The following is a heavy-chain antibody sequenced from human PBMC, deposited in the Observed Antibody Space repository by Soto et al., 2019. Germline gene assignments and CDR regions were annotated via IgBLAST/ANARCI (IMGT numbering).Heavy chain of an antibody. J-gene: IGHJ4*02. D-gene: IGHD6-13*01. CDR2: FDPEDGET. CDR1: GYTLTELS. CDR3: ATIPGYSSSWYEIMYYFDY. Sequence: ASVKVSCKVSGYTLTELSMHWVRQAPGKGLEWMGGFDPEDGETIYAQKFQGRVTMTEDTSTDTAYMELSSLRSEDTAVYYCATIPGYSSSWYEIMYYFDYWGQGTLVTVSS. V-gene: IGHV1-24*01.